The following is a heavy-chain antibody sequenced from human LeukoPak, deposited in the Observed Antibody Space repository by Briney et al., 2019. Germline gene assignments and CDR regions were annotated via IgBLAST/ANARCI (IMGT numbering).Heavy chain of an antibody. CDR1: GFTFSSYT. Sequence: GGSLNLSCAASGFTFSSYTMNWVRQAPGKGLEWVSYISSSSSTIHYADSVKGRFTISRDNAKKSLYLQMNSLRDEDTAVYYCARFLDYWGQGTLVTVSS. CDR2: ISSSSSTI. V-gene: IGHV3-48*02. J-gene: IGHJ4*02. CDR3: ARFLDY.